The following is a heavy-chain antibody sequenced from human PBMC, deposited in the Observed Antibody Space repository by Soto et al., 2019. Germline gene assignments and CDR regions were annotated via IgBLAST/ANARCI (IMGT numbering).Heavy chain of an antibody. V-gene: IGHV3-23*01. Sequence: EVQLLESGGGLVQPGGSLRLSCAASGFTFSSYAMSWVRQAPGKGLEWVSAISGSGGSTYYADSVKGRFTISRDNSKNTLYLQMNSLRAEDTAVYYCAKGPGEYCSGGSCYNSAGPQFDYWGQGTLVTVSS. D-gene: IGHD2-15*01. CDR1: GFTFSSYA. CDR3: AKGPGEYCSGGSCYNSAGPQFDY. J-gene: IGHJ4*02. CDR2: ISGSGGST.